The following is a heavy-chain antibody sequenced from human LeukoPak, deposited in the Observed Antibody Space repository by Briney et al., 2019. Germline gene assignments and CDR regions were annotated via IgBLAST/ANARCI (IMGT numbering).Heavy chain of an antibody. CDR2: INHSGST. V-gene: IGHV4-34*01. CDR1: GGSFSGYY. Sequence: SETLSLTCAVYGGSFSGYYWSWIRQPPGKGLEWIGEINHSGSTNYNPSLKSRVTISVDTSKNQFSLKLSSVTAADTAVYYCARGRIGSSWVFDSWGQGTLVAVSS. CDR3: ARGRIGSSWVFDS. D-gene: IGHD6-13*01. J-gene: IGHJ4*02.